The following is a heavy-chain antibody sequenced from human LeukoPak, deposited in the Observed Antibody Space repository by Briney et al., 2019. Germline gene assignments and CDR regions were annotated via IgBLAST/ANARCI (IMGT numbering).Heavy chain of an antibody. J-gene: IGHJ3*02. CDR2: IYYSGST. CDR1: GGSISSYY. Sequence: SETLSPTCTVSGGSISSYYWSWIRQPPGKGLEWIGYIYYSGSTNYNPSLKSRVTISVDTSKNQFSLKLSSVTAADTAVYYCARHVATYYDFWSGSPDGAFDIWGQGTMVTVSS. CDR3: ARHVATYYDFWSGSPDGAFDI. D-gene: IGHD3-3*01. V-gene: IGHV4-59*08.